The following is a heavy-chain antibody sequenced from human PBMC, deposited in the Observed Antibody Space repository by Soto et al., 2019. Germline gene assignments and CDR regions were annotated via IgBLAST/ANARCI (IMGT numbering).Heavy chain of an antibody. D-gene: IGHD6-13*01. J-gene: IGHJ4*02. CDR2: ISSGSSYI. CDR1: GFIFTGYN. V-gene: IGHV3-21*01. Sequence: GGSLRLSCAASGFIFTGYNMNWVRQAPGKGLEWVSSISSGSSYIYYADSVKGRFTISRDNAKNSLYLQMNTLRAEDTALYYCARTSEAGGTLTFGHWGQGTRVTAAS. CDR3: ARTSEAGGTLTFGH.